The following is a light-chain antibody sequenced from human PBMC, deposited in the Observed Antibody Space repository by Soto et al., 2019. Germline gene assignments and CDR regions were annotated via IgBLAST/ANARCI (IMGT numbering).Light chain of an antibody. J-gene: IGKJ5*01. CDR3: QQANNFPVT. V-gene: IGKV1-12*01. CDR2: DAS. CDR1: QGISSW. Sequence: DIQITQSPSSVSSSVGDRVTITCRASQGISSWLAWYQQKPGKAPKLLIYDASSLQSGVPSRFSGSGSGTDFILTIGSLQPEDSATYYCQQANNFPVTFGQGTRLEIK.